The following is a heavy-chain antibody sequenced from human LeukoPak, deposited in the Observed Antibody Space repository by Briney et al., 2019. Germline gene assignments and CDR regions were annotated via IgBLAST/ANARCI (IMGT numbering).Heavy chain of an antibody. CDR3: ARSTGWLQPFDY. D-gene: IGHD5-24*01. Sequence: SETLSLTCTVSGGSISSGDYYWSLVRQPPGKALEWVGYIYFSGTTYYKPPLKSRVSMSVDTSKNQFSLKMSSVTAEDTAMYYCARSTGWLQPFDYWGQGTLVTVSS. V-gene: IGHV4-30-4*01. CDR2: IYFSGTT. CDR1: GGSISSGDYY. J-gene: IGHJ4*02.